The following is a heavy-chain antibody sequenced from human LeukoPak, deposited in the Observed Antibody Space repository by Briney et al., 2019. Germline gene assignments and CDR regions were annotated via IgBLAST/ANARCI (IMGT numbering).Heavy chain of an antibody. CDR2: ISGSSYT. J-gene: IGHJ4*02. CDR3: AHTPGGVGVTF. Sequence: GGSLRLSCAASGFRFSDSYMSWIRQAPGKGLEWLSYISGSSYTKYADSVQSRFTISRDNGRESVYLQMNSLRGEDTAVYYCAHTPGGVGVTFWGQGTLVTVSS. V-gene: IGHV3-11*03. D-gene: IGHD1-26*01. CDR1: GFRFSDSY.